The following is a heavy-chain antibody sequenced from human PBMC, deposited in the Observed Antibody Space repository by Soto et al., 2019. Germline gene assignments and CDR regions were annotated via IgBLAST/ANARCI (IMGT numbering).Heavy chain of an antibody. J-gene: IGHJ5*02. D-gene: IGHD3-3*01. CDR3: ARDQVTIFGVVPTGWFDP. Sequence: QVQLQESGPGLVKPSETLSLTCTVSGGSISSYYWSWIRQPPGKGLEWIGDIYYSGSTNYNPSLKRRVTISVDTSKNQNSLKLRSVNAADTAVYYCARDQVTIFGVVPTGWFDPWGQGTLVTVSS. V-gene: IGHV4-59*01. CDR1: GGSISSYY. CDR2: IYYSGST.